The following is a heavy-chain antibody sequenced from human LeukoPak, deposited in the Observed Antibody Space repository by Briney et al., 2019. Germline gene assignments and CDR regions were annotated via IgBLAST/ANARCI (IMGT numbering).Heavy chain of an antibody. CDR3: AKDGGLWVSAHWGDS. CDR1: GFTFSSYT. Sequence: GGSLRLSCTASGFTFSSYTMSWVRQAPGKGLKWVSTITTGGPNTYYADSVKGRFTVSRDDSKNTLYLQMNSLRAEGTAVYYCAKDGGLWVSAHWGDSWGRGTLVTVSS. J-gene: IGHJ4*02. D-gene: IGHD7-27*01. V-gene: IGHV3-23*01. CDR2: ITTGGPNT.